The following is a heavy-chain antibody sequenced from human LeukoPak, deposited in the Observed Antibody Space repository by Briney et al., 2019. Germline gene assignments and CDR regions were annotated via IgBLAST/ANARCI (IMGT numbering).Heavy chain of an antibody. CDR1: GGSLSPYY. CDR2: IYYSWST. Sequence: SETLPLTCTVSGGSLSPYYWTWIRQPPGKGLEWIGYIYYSWSTNYNPSLKSRVTISVDTSKNQFSLKLSSVTATDTAVDYCARSSSGTYGSFDPWGQGTLVTVSS. V-gene: IGHV4-59*08. CDR3: ARSSSGTYGSFDP. D-gene: IGHD1-26*01. J-gene: IGHJ5*02.